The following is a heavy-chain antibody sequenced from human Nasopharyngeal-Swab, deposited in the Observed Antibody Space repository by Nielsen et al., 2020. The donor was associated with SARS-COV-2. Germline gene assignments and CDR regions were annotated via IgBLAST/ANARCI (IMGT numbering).Heavy chain of an antibody. Sequence: GSLRLSCTVSGGSISSSSYYWGWIRQPPGKGREWIGSIYYSGSTYYNPSLKSRFTISVNTSKNQFSLKLSSVTAADTAVYYCARLGIAARWGYWGQGTLVTVSS. CDR3: ARLGIAARWGY. CDR1: GGSISSSSYY. D-gene: IGHD6-6*01. J-gene: IGHJ4*02. CDR2: IYYSGST. V-gene: IGHV4-39*01.